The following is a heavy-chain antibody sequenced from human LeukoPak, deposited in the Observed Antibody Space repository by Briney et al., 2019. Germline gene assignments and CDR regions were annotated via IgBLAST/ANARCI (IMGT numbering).Heavy chain of an antibody. V-gene: IGHV4-39*01. J-gene: IGHJ3*02. D-gene: IGHD4-17*01. Sequence: ASETLSLTCTVSGGSISSSSHYWGWIRQPPGKGLEWIGSIYYSESTQYNPSLKSRVTISVDTSKNQFSLKLSSVTAADTAVYYCARQWTTVMGSAFDIWGQGTMVTVSS. CDR2: IYYSEST. CDR3: ARQWTTVMGSAFDI. CDR1: GGSISSSSHY.